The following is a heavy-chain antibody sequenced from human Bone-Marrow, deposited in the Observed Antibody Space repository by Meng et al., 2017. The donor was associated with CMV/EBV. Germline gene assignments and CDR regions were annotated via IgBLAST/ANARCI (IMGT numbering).Heavy chain of an antibody. CDR1: GFTFDDYG. CDR2: IYSDGRT. J-gene: IGHJ4*02. V-gene: IGHV3-66*02. CDR3: ARDHYCTSTSCYYNYFDY. Sequence: GGSLRLSCAASGFTFDDYGMSWVRQAPGKGLEWVSLIYSDGRTYYADSVKGRFTISRDNSKNTLYLQMNSLRAEDTAVYYCARDHYCTSTSCYYNYFDYWGQGTLVTVSS. D-gene: IGHD2-2*01.